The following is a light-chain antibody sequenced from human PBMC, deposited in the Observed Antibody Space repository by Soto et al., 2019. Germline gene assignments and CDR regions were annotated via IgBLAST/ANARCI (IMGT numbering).Light chain of an antibody. CDR2: GAS. CDR1: QSIGTD. J-gene: IGKJ1*01. CDR3: QQTYSTPWP. V-gene: IGKV1-39*01. Sequence: DIQMTQSPSSLSASLGDRVSITCRASQSIGTDLNWYQQKPGKAPKLLISGASTLQGGVPSRFSGSVSGTEFTLTISSLQPGELATYFCQQTYSTPWPFAQGTKVYI.